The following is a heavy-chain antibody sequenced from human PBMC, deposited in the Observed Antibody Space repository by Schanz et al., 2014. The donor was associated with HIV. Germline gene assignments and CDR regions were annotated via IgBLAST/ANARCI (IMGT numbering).Heavy chain of an antibody. CDR3: ARDLNVGRHFDH. D-gene: IGHD1-26*01. J-gene: IGHJ4*02. CDR2: IGHEGNDI. Sequence: VQLVESGGGLVKPGRSLRLSCTASGFTFSDYPMSWFRQAPGKGLEWVAVIGHEGNDIHYVDSVAGRFSISRDNSKNTLYLQLGSLRTEDTAVYYCARDLNVGRHFDHWGQGTLVTVSS. V-gene: IGHV3-30*04. CDR1: GFTFSDYP.